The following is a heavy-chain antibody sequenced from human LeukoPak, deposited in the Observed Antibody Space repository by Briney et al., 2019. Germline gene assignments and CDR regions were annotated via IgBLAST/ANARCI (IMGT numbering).Heavy chain of an antibody. J-gene: IGHJ4*02. D-gene: IGHD6-25*01. CDR1: GFTVSSNY. V-gene: IGHV3-53*01. Sequence: GGSLRLSCAASGFTVSSNYMSWVRQAPGKGLEWVSVIYSGGSTYYADSVKGRFTISRDNSKNTLYLQMNSLRAEDTAVYYCARVPAPWYVDYWGQGTLVTVSS. CDR2: IYSGGST. CDR3: ARVPAPWYVDY.